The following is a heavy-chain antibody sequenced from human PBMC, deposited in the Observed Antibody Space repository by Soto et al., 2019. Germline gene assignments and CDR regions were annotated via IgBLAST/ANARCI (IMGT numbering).Heavy chain of an antibody. CDR2: IYYSGST. CDR1: GGSISSYY. Sequence: LETLSLTCTVSGGSISSYYWSWIRQPPGKGLEWIGYIYYSGSTNYNPSLKSRVTISLDTSKNQFSLKLSSVTAADTAVYYCARPGWRNAPYDAFDIWGQGTMVTVSS. V-gene: IGHV4-59*01. CDR3: ARPGWRNAPYDAFDI. J-gene: IGHJ3*02. D-gene: IGHD6-19*01.